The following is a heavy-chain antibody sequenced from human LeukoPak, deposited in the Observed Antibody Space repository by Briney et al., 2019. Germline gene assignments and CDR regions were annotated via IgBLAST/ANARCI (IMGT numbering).Heavy chain of an antibody. CDR2: IKQDGSEK. V-gene: IGHV3-7*01. CDR3: ARRGYFSSWDVPDY. J-gene: IGHJ4*02. CDR1: GFSFSTYS. D-gene: IGHD6-13*01. Sequence: PGGSLRLSCAASGFSFSTYSMSRVRQAPGKGLEWVANIKQDGSEKYYVDSVKGRFTISRDNAKSSLFLQMNSLRAEDTAVYYCARRGYFSSWDVPDYWGQGTLVTVSS.